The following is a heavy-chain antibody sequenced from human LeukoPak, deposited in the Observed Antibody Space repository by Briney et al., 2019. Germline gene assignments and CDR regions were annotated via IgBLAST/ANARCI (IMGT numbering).Heavy chain of an antibody. D-gene: IGHD3-10*01. CDR2: IFYTGTV. V-gene: IGHV4-59*01. CDR3: AGDTYGADS. CDR1: GASIGNYY. Sequence: SETLSLTCTVSGASIGNYYWNWIRQPPGKGLEWIGYIFYTGTVSYNPSLRSRVTISIDTSKKLLSLHLNSVTAADTAAYYCAGDTYGADSWGQGILVTVSS. J-gene: IGHJ4*02.